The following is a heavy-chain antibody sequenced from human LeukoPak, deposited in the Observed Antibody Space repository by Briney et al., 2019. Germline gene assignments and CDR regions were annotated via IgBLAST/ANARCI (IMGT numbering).Heavy chain of an antibody. Sequence: GGSLRLSCAASGFTVSSNYMSWVRQAPGKGLEWVSVIYSGGSTYYADSVKGRFTISRDNSKSTLYLQMNSLRAEDTAVYYCARERDGYNHYYYYYMDVWGKGTTVTVSS. V-gene: IGHV3-66*02. CDR3: ARERDGYNHYYYYYMDV. CDR1: GFTVSSNY. J-gene: IGHJ6*03. CDR2: IYSGGST. D-gene: IGHD5-24*01.